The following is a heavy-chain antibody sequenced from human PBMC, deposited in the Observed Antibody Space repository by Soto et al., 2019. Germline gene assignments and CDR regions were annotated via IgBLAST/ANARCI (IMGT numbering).Heavy chain of an antibody. J-gene: IGHJ4*02. CDR2: IYYSGSA. D-gene: IGHD6-13*01. CDR3: IAAAGPFDY. CDR1: GGSISSSYYY. V-gene: IGHV4-39*01. Sequence: SETLSLTCTVSGGSISSSYYYWGWIRQPPGKGLEWIGNIYYSGSASYNPSLKSRVTISVDTSKNQFSLKLSSVTAADTAVYYCIAAAGPFDYWGQGTLVTVSS.